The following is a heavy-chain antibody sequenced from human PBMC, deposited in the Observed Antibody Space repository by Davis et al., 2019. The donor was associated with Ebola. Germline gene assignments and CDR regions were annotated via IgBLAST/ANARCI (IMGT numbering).Heavy chain of an antibody. V-gene: IGHV4-59*12. Sequence: SETLSLTCTVSGGSISTYYWSWIRQPPGKGLEWIGYVYYTGSTTYNPSLEGRVTISVATSRNQFSLKLSSVTAADTAVYYCARVASYGDYFDYWGLGTLVTVSS. CDR2: VYYTGST. CDR1: GGSISTYY. J-gene: IGHJ4*02. CDR3: ARVASYGDYFDY. D-gene: IGHD5-18*01.